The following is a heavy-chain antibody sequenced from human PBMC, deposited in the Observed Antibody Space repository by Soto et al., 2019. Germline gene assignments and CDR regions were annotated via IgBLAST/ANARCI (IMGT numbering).Heavy chain of an antibody. J-gene: IGHJ4*02. Sequence: PSETLSLTCTVSGGSVSSGSYYWSWIRQPPGKGLEWIGYIYYSGSTNYNPSLKSRVTMSVDTSKNQFSLKLSSVTAADTAVYYCARAEGGGDCCDFDYWGQGTLVTVSS. CDR1: GGSVSSGSYY. CDR2: IYYSGST. D-gene: IGHD2-21*02. V-gene: IGHV4-61*01. CDR3: ARAEGGGDCCDFDY.